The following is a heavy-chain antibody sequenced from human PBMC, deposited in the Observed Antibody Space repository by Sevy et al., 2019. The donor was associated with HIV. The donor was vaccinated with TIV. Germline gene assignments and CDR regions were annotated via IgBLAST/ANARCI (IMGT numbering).Heavy chain of an antibody. V-gene: IGHV3-21*01. D-gene: IGHD3-22*01. Sequence: GGSLRLSCAASGFTFSSYSMNWVRQAPGKGLEWVSPISSSSSYIYYADSVKGRFTISRDNAKNSLYLQMNSLRAEDTAVYYCAMGKNYYDSSGYYAFDYWGQGTLVTVSS. CDR3: AMGKNYYDSSGYYAFDY. CDR1: GFTFSSYS. J-gene: IGHJ4*02. CDR2: ISSSSSYI.